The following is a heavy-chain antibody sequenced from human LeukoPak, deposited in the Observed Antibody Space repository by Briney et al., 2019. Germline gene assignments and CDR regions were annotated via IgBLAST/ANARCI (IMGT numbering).Heavy chain of an antibody. CDR3: ARPPRTGYTIDY. D-gene: IGHD1-14*01. CDR2: ISYDGSNK. V-gene: IGHV3-30-3*01. J-gene: IGHJ4*02. CDR1: GFTFSSYA. Sequence: PPGGSLRLSCAASGFTFSSYAMHWVRQAPGKGLEWVAVISYDGSNKYYADSVKGRFTISRDNSKNTLYLQMNSLRAEDTAVYYCARPPRTGYTIDYWGQGTLVTVSS.